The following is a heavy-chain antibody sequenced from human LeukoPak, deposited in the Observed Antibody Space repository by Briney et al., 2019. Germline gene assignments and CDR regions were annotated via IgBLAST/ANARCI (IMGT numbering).Heavy chain of an antibody. V-gene: IGHV4-34*01. CDR1: GGSFSGYY. Sequence: SETLSLTCAVYGGSFSGYYWSWIRQPPGKGLEWIEEINHSGSTNYNPSLKSRVTISVDTSKNQFSLKLSSVTAADTAVYYCARGSSSWYYFDYWGQGTLVTVSS. D-gene: IGHD6-13*01. CDR3: ARGSSSWYYFDY. J-gene: IGHJ4*02. CDR2: INHSGST.